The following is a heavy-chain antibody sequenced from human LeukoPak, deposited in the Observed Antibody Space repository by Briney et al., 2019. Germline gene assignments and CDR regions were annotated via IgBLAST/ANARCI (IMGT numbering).Heavy chain of an antibody. D-gene: IGHD6-19*01. J-gene: IGHJ4*02. CDR2: ISSSSSYI. Sequence: GGSLRLSCAASGFTFSSYSMNWVRQAPGKGLEWVSSISSSSSYIYYAVSVKGRFTISRDNAKNLLYLQMNSLRAEDTAVYYCARVAVATPGPGRGEVDYWGQGTLVTVSS. CDR1: GFTFSSYS. CDR3: ARVAVATPGPGRGEVDY. V-gene: IGHV3-21*01.